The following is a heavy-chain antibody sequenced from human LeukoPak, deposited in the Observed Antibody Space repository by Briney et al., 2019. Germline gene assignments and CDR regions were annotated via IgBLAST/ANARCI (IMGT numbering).Heavy chain of an antibody. V-gene: IGHV3-21*01. CDR3: ARTLVYTNPSGFDY. J-gene: IGHJ4*02. CDR2: ISSSSSYI. D-gene: IGHD2-8*01. CDR1: GFPFSSYS. Sequence: GSLRLSFAASGFPFSSYSMNWVRQAPGKGLECVSSISSSSSYIYYADSVKGRFTISRDNAKSSLYLQMNSLRAEDTAVYYSARTLVYTNPSGFDYWGQGTLVTVSS.